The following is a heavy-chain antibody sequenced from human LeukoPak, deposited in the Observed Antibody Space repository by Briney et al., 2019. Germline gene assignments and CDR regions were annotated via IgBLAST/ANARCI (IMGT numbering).Heavy chain of an antibody. J-gene: IGHJ6*02. Sequence: SETLSLTCAVYGGSFSGYYWSWIRQPPGKGLEWIGEINHSGSTNYNPSLKSRVTISVDTSKNQFSLKLSSVTAADTAVYYCARDGYSSGWGYYYYYGMDVWSQGTTVTVSS. V-gene: IGHV4-34*01. CDR1: GGSFSGYY. CDR2: INHSGST. D-gene: IGHD6-19*01. CDR3: ARDGYSSGWGYYYYYGMDV.